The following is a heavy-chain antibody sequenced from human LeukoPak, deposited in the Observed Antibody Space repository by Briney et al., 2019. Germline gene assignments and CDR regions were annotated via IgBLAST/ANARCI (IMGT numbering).Heavy chain of an antibody. CDR2: INHSGST. CDR3: ARELAAGTGWFDP. D-gene: IGHD6-13*01. Sequence: SETLSLTSAVYGGSFSGYYWSWIRQPPGKGLEWIGEINHSGSTNYNPSLKSRVTISVDTSKNQFSLKLSSVTAADTAVYYCARELAAGTGWFDPWGQGTLVTVSS. V-gene: IGHV4-34*01. CDR1: GGSFSGYY. J-gene: IGHJ5*02.